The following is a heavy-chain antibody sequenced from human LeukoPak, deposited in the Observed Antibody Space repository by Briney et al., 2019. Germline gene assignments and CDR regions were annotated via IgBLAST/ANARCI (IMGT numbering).Heavy chain of an antibody. J-gene: IGHJ5*02. D-gene: IGHD1-26*01. CDR1: GYTFTSYY. Sequence: ASVKVSCRASGYTFTSYYMHWVRQAPGQGLEWMGLINPTGGSTGYAQKFQGRVTMTRDMSTSTDYMELSSLRSEDTAIYYCARDNSVGDNAWWFDPWGQGTLVTVSS. CDR3: ARDNSVGDNAWWFDP. V-gene: IGHV1-46*01. CDR2: INPTGGST.